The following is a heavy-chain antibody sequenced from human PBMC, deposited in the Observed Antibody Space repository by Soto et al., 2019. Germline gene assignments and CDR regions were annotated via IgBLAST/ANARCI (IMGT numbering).Heavy chain of an antibody. D-gene: IGHD1-26*01. CDR3: ARGDRGAFDL. CDR1: GFTFSYYW. V-gene: IGHV3-74*01. CDR2: IHSDGSST. Sequence: EVQLVESGGGLVRPGGSLRLSCAASGFTFSYYWMHWVRQAPGKGLVWVSRIHSDGSSTTYADFVKGQFIISRDNARNTVDLQMNSVRVEDTAVYYCARGDRGAFDLWGQGTVVTVSS. J-gene: IGHJ3*01.